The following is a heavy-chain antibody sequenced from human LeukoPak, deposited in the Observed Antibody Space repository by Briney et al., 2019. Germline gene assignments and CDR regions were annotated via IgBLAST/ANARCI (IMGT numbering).Heavy chain of an antibody. CDR3: ARGFTIFGVVNDAFDI. CDR1: GFTFSNYW. Sequence: GGSRRLSCAASGFTFSNYWIHWVRQAPGNGLVWVSRINRDGSSTSYADSVKGRFTISRDNAKNTLYLQMNSLRAEDTAVYYCARGFTIFGVVNDAFDIWGQGTVVTVSS. D-gene: IGHD3-3*01. J-gene: IGHJ3*02. V-gene: IGHV3-74*01. CDR2: INRDGSST.